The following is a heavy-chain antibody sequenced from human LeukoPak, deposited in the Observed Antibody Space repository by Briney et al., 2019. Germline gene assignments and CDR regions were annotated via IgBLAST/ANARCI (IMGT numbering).Heavy chain of an antibody. CDR3: ARKGFWNWYFDL. V-gene: IGHV4-59*08. Sequence: SETLSLTCAVYGGSFSGYYWSWIRQPPGKGLEWIGYIYYSGSTNYNPSLKSRVTISVDTSKNQFSLKLSSVTAADTAVYYCARKGFWNWYFDLWGRGTLVTVSS. CDR1: GGSFSGYY. D-gene: IGHD1-1*01. CDR2: IYYSGST. J-gene: IGHJ2*01.